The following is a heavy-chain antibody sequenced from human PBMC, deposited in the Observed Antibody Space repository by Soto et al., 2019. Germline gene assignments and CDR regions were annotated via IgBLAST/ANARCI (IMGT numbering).Heavy chain of an antibody. J-gene: IGHJ4*02. Sequence: DVQLLESGGGLVQPEGSPRLSCAASGFTFSSYAMGWVRQGPGKGLEWVAVVSIGGSTHYADSVRGRFTSSRDNSKNTLSLQMNSLTAEDTAVYFCAKRRGAGGHFDYWGQGAVVTVSS. CDR2: VSIGGST. D-gene: IGHD2-15*01. CDR1: GFTFSSYA. CDR3: AKRRGAGGHFDY. V-gene: IGHV3-23*01.